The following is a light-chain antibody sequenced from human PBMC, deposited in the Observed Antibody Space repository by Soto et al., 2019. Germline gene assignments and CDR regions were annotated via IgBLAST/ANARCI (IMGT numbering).Light chain of an antibody. Sequence: EIVFTQAPATRSLSPGERAILSCRASQSVSINLAWYQQKPGQAPRLLIYDASNRPTGIPARFTGSGSGTDFNLTISSLEPEDFAVYYCQQRSSWPPITFGGGTKVDIK. J-gene: IGKJ4*01. CDR2: DAS. CDR3: QQRSSWPPIT. CDR1: QSVSIN. V-gene: IGKV3-11*01.